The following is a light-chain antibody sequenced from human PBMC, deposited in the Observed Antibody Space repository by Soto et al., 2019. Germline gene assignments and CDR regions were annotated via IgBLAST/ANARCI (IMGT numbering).Light chain of an antibody. CDR2: DVS. CDR3: SSYIPSSTPFV. CDR1: SSDVGGYNF. Sequence: QSVLTQPASVSGSPGQSITISCTGTSSDVGGYNFVSWYQHHPGKAPKLIIYDVSNRPSGVSNRFSGSKSGNTASLTISGLQAEDEADYYCSSYIPSSTPFVFGIGTKLTVL. J-gene: IGLJ1*01. V-gene: IGLV2-14*03.